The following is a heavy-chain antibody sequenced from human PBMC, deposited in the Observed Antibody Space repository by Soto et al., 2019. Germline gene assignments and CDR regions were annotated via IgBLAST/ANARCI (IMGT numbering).Heavy chain of an antibody. CDR1: GGSISSGGYY. CDR2: IYYSGST. Sequence: QVQLQESGPGLVKPSQTLSLTCTVSGGSISSGGYYWSWIRQHPGKGLEWIGYIYYSGSTYYNPSLKSRVTISVDTSKNQFSLKLSSVTAADTAVYYCARDITLAVAGRGTGGYWGQGTLVTVSS. D-gene: IGHD6-19*01. J-gene: IGHJ4*02. CDR3: ARDITLAVAGRGTGGY. V-gene: IGHV4-31*03.